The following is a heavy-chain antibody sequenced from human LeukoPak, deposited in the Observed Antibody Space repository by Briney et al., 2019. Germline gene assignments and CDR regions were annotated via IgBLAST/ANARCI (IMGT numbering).Heavy chain of an antibody. CDR1: GFTFSSYA. J-gene: IGHJ6*03. D-gene: IGHD3-10*01. Sequence: GGSLRLSCAASGFTFSSYAMSWVRQAPGKGLEWVSAISGSGGSTYYADSVKGRFTISRDNSKNTLYLQMNSLRAEDTAVYYCAKDGWLVVRGVSSYYYYMDVWGKGTTVTVSS. CDR2: ISGSGGST. V-gene: IGHV3-23*01. CDR3: AKDGWLVVRGVSSYYYYMDV.